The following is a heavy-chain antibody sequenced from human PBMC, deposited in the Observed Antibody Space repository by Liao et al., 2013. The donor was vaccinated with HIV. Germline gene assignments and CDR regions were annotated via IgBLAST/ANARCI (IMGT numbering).Heavy chain of an antibody. V-gene: IGHV4-4*07. CDR2: IYTSGST. CDR3: ASLRGGGGSCYSRCDYYYYMDV. J-gene: IGHJ6*03. D-gene: IGHD2-15*01. Sequence: QVQLQESGPGLVKPSETLSLTCTVSGGSISSYYWSWIRQPAGKGLEWIGRIYTSGSTNYNPSLKSRVTMSVDTSKNQFSLKLSSVTAADTAVYYCASLRGGGGSCYSRCDYYYYMDVWGKGTTVTVSS. CDR1: GGSISSYY.